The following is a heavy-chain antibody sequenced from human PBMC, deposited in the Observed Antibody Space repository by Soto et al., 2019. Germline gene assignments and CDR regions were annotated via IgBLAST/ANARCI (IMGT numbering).Heavy chain of an antibody. CDR3: XHNXXXXSXGTGYFDF. CDR2: IYWADDK. J-gene: IGHJ4*02. D-gene: IGHD3-10*01. V-gene: IGHV2-5*02. CDR1: GFALNTYGEA. Sequence: QITLKESGPTLVKPTQTLTLTCTFSGFALNTYGEAVAWIRQPPGKALEWIALIYWADDKRYSTSLKNRLTXXXXXXXXQVXXTMTXXXXXXXPXYYCXHNXXXXSXGTGYFDFWGQGTLVTVSS.